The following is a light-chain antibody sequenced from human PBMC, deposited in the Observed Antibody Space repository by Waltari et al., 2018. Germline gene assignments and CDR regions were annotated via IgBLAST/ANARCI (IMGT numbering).Light chain of an antibody. CDR2: SNN. Sequence: QSVLTQPPSASGTPGQRVTISCSGSSSNIGSNTVNWYQQVPGTAPKLLIYSNNDRPPGVPDRFSGSKSGTSASLAISGLQSEDEADYYCAAWDDSLNGNVFGSGTKVTVL. V-gene: IGLV1-44*01. J-gene: IGLJ6*01. CDR1: SSNIGSNT. CDR3: AAWDDSLNGNV.